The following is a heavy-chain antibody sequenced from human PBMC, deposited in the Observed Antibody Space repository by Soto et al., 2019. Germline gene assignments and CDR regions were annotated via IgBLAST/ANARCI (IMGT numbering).Heavy chain of an antibody. D-gene: IGHD2-2*01. J-gene: IGHJ6*02. CDR1: GFTFISYW. CDR3: ARDRKVYCSSTSCYYYYYYGMDV. V-gene: IGHV3-7*03. CDR2: IKQDGSEK. Sequence: GSLRLSCAASGFTFISYWIICFRHSPFKWLEWVANIKQDGSEKYYVDSVKGRFTISRDNAKNSLYLQMNSLRAEDTAVYYCARDRKVYCSSTSCYYYYYYGMDVWGQGTTVTVSS.